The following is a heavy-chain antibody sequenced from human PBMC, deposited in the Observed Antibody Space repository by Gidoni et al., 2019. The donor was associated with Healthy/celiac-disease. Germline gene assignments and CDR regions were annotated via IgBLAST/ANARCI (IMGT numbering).Heavy chain of an antibody. J-gene: IGHJ4*02. V-gene: IGHV3-30*18. Sequence: QVQLVESGGGVVQPGRSLRLSCEASGFTFSSYGMHWVRQAPGKGLEWVALISYDGSNEYYADSVKGRFTISRDNSKNTLYLQMNSLRAEDTAVYYCAKDQVDSSGWYLDYWGQGTLVTVSS. CDR1: GFTFSSYG. D-gene: IGHD6-19*01. CDR2: ISYDGSNE. CDR3: AKDQVDSSGWYLDY.